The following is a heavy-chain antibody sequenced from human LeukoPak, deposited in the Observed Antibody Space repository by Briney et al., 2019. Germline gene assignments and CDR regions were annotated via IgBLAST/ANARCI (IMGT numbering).Heavy chain of an antibody. J-gene: IGHJ6*03. CDR1: SGSISTSNYY. D-gene: IGHD5-24*01. CDR3: ARVSRDGRSYYYLDV. V-gene: IGHV4-39*07. CDR2: IFYSGST. Sequence: PSETLSLTCTVSSGSISTSNYYWGWVRQPPGKALEWIGNIFYSGSTYYSPSLKSRVTISVDTSKNQFSLKLSSVTAADTAVYYCARVSRDGRSYYYLDVWGKGTTVTISS.